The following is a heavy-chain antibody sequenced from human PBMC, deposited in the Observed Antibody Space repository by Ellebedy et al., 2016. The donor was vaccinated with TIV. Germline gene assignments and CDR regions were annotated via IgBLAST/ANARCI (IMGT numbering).Heavy chain of an antibody. V-gene: IGHV1-2*02. CDR1: GYTFTDYY. D-gene: IGHD6-13*01. Sequence: ASVKVSCKASGYTFTDYYIHWVRQAPGQGLEWMGWINPNSGGTSFAQKFQGRVTMTRDTSIYTAYMELSRLRSDDTAVYYCAREAAAGRSWFDPWGQGTLVTVSS. CDR2: INPNSGGT. J-gene: IGHJ5*02. CDR3: AREAAAGRSWFDP.